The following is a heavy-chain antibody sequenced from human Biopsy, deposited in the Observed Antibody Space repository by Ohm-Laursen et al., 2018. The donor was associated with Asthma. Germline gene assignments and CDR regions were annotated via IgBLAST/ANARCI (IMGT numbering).Heavy chain of an antibody. J-gene: IGHJ6*02. CDR3: AKDLSKAVGGSNDYYYGMDV. CDR1: GFTFSNYA. V-gene: IGHV3-23*01. D-gene: IGHD6-19*01. Sequence: SLRLSCAATGFTFSNYAMTWARQAPGKGLEWVSAISGGGGGTKYADSVKGRFTISRDNSKNTLSLQMSSLRAEDTALYYCAKDLSKAVGGSNDYYYGMDVWGQGTTVTVAS. CDR2: ISGGGGGT.